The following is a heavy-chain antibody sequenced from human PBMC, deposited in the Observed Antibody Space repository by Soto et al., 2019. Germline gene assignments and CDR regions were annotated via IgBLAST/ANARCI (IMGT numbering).Heavy chain of an antibody. J-gene: IGHJ3*02. V-gene: IGHV3-33*01. Sequence: TGGFLRLSCAASGFTFSNHGMHWVRQAPGKGLEWVAVIWFDGSNKYYADSVKGRFTISRDNSKNTLYLQINSLRAEDTAVYYCSTYSSSSQPTIWGQGTMVTVSS. CDR1: GFTFSNHG. CDR3: STYSSSSQPTI. CDR2: IWFDGSNK. D-gene: IGHD6-6*01.